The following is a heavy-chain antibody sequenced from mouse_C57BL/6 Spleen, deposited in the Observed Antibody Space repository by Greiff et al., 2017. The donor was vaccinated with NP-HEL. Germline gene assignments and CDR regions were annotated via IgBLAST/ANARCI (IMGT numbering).Heavy chain of an antibody. CDR2: ISSGSSTI. J-gene: IGHJ4*01. CDR3: ARGDWDYAMDY. V-gene: IGHV5-17*01. CDR1: GFTFSDYG. Sequence: EVQGVESGGGLVKPGGSLKLSCAASGFTFSDYGMHWVRQAPEKGLEWVAYISSGSSTIYYADTVKGRFTISRDNAKNTLFLQMTSLRSEDTAMYYCARGDWDYAMDYWGQGTSVTVSS. D-gene: IGHD4-1*01.